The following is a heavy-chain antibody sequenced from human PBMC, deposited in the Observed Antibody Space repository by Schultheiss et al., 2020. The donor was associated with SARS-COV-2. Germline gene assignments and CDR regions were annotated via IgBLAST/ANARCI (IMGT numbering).Heavy chain of an antibody. J-gene: IGHJ4*02. V-gene: IGHV3-21*06. Sequence: GESLKISCAASGFRFSDYNMNWVRQAPGKGLEWVSSIDGSSSRISYAGSMKGRFTISRDNAKNSLSLQMNGLRVEDTAIYYCARDPGWDGFNPVLDYWGQGTLVTVSS. D-gene: IGHD5-24*01. CDR2: IDGSSSRI. CDR1: GFRFSDYN. CDR3: ARDPGWDGFNPVLDY.